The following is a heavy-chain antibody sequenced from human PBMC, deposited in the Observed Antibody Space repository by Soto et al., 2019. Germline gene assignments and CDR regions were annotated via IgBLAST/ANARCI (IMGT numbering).Heavy chain of an antibody. V-gene: IGHV3-48*02. J-gene: IGHJ1*01. CDR3: ARAGYYGAGILL. D-gene: IGHD3-10*01. CDR2: ISSSSSNI. CDR1: GFTFNSYS. Sequence: EVQLVESGGGLVQPGGSLRLSCAASGFTFNSYSMNWVRQAPGKGLEWVSYISSSSSNIYYADSVKGRFTISRDNAKNSMYLQMNRLRDEETAVYYWARAGYYGAGILLWGQGTLVTVSS.